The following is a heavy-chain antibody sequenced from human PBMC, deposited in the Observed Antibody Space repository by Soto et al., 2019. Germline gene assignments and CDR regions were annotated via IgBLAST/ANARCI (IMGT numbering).Heavy chain of an antibody. J-gene: IGHJ5*02. CDR1: GGSISSYY. V-gene: IGHV4-59*12. Sequence: SETLSLTCTVSGGSISSYYWSWIRQPPGKGLEWIGYIYHSGSTYYNPSLKSRVTISVDRSKNQFSLKLSSVTAADTAVCYCARAPDRWGKGILVTVFS. CDR3: ARAPDR. CDR2: IYHSGST.